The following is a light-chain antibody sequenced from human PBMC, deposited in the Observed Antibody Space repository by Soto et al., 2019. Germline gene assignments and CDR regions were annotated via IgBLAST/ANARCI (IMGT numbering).Light chain of an antibody. CDR2: DTF. V-gene: IGKV3-20*01. CDR3: HQYSGPPYT. Sequence: EIVLTQSPGTLSLSPGERVTLSCRASQTVSSSYFGSFQQRPGQAPRLLIYDTFYRATGIPDRFSASGSGTYFTLTISRLEPEDFAVYYCHQYSGPPYTVGQGTKLEI. CDR1: QTVSSSY. J-gene: IGKJ2*01.